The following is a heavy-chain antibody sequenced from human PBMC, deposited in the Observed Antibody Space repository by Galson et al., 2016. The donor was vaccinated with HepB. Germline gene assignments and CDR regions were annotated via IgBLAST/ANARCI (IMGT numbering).Heavy chain of an antibody. CDR1: GFSFNDHY. CDR3: AKATADYYDSTGLYPGHFFHY. Sequence: SLRLSCATSGFSFNDHYMDWVRQTPGKGLEWVGRTRNERYGCATQYAASVKGRFTISRDDSKNSVYLQMDSLKTEDTAVYYCAKATADYYDSTGLYPGHFFHYWGQGTLVTVSS. D-gene: IGHD3-22*01. CDR2: TRNERYGCAT. V-gene: IGHV3-72*01. J-gene: IGHJ4*02.